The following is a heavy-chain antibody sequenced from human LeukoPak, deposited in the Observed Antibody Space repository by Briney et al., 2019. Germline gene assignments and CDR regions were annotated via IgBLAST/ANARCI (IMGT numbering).Heavy chain of an antibody. CDR2: ISTSSSYI. CDR3: ARAKRNGFDI. Sequence: GGSLRLSCAASGFTFSSYTFNWVRQAPGKGLEWVSFISTSSSYIYYADSVKGRFTISRDNAKNSLYLQMNSLRAEDTAVYYCARAKRNGFDIWGQGTMVTVSS. CDR1: GFTFSSYT. J-gene: IGHJ3*02. V-gene: IGHV3-21*01.